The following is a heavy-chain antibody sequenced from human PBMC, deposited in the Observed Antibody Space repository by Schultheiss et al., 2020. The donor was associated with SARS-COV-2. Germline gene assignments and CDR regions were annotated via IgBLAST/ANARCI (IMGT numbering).Heavy chain of an antibody. D-gene: IGHD6-13*01. J-gene: IGHJ6*02. Sequence: GGSLRLSCAASGFTFSSYWMSWVRQAPGKGLEWVANIKQDGSEKYYVDSVKGRFTISRDNAKNSLYLQMNSLRAEDTAVYYCARGNHYSSSWYRPPEGYYYYGMDVWGQGTTVTVSS. V-gene: IGHV3-7*03. CDR3: ARGNHYSSSWYRPPEGYYYYGMDV. CDR1: GFTFSSYW. CDR2: IKQDGSEK.